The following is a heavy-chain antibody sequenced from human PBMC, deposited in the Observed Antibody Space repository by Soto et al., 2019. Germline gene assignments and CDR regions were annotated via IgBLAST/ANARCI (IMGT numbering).Heavy chain of an antibody. CDR2: ISYDGSNK. J-gene: IGHJ4*02. CDR3: AKDPCAGY. CDR1: GFTFSSYG. V-gene: IGHV3-30*18. Sequence: QVQLVESGGGVVQPGRSLRLSCAASGFTFSSYGMHWVRQAPGKGLEWVAVISYDGSNKYYADSVKGRFTISRDNSKNTLYLQMNSLRAEDTAVYYCAKDPCAGYWGKGTLVTVCS.